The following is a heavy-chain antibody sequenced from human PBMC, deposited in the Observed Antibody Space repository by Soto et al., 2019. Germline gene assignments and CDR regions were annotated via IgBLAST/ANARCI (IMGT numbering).Heavy chain of an antibody. CDR2: IIPIFGTA. CDR1: GGTFSSYA. V-gene: IGHV1-69*01. Sequence: QVQLVQSGAEVKKPGSSVKVSCKASGGTFSSYAISWVRQAPGQGLEWMGGIIPIFGTANYAQKFQGRVTISADEATSTAYMELSSLKSEDTAVYYCARGGGTAMPSGYFDYWGQGTLVTVSS. D-gene: IGHD5-18*01. J-gene: IGHJ4*02. CDR3: ARGGGTAMPSGYFDY.